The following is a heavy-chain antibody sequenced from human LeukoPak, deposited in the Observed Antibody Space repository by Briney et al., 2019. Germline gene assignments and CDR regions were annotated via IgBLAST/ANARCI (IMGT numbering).Heavy chain of an antibody. CDR3: AKELAAAGVNDAFDI. J-gene: IGHJ3*02. Sequence: GGSLRLSCAASGFTFSSYGMHWVRQAPGKGLEWVTFIRYDGSNKYYADSVKGRFTISRDNSKNTLYLQMNSLRAEDTAVYYCAKELAAAGVNDAFDIWGQGTMVTVSS. D-gene: IGHD6-13*01. V-gene: IGHV3-30*02. CDR1: GFTFSSYG. CDR2: IRYDGSNK.